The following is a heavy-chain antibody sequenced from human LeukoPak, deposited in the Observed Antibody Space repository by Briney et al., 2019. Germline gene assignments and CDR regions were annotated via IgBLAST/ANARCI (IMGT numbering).Heavy chain of an antibody. CDR3: ARENWNYGTVDY. Sequence: SQTLSLTCTVSGGSISSGSYYWSWIRQPAGKGLEWIGRIYTSGSTNYNPSLKSRVTISVDTSKNQFSLKLSSVTAADTDVYYCARENWNYGTVDYWGQGPLVTVSS. CDR1: GGSISSGSYY. V-gene: IGHV4-61*02. J-gene: IGHJ4*02. D-gene: IGHD1-7*01. CDR2: IYTSGST.